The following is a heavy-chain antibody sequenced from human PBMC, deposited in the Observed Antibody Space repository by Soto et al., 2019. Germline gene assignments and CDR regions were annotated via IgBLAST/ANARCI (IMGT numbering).Heavy chain of an antibody. CDR1: GFTFSSYG. D-gene: IGHD3-10*01. J-gene: IGHJ4*02. Sequence: TGGSLRLSCAASGFTFSSYGMHWVRQAPGKGPEWVAVISYDGSNKYYADSVKGRFTISRDNSKNTLYLQMNSLRAEDTAVYYCAKSGSGTYYFDYWGQGTLVTVSS. V-gene: IGHV3-30*18. CDR3: AKSGSGTYYFDY. CDR2: ISYDGSNK.